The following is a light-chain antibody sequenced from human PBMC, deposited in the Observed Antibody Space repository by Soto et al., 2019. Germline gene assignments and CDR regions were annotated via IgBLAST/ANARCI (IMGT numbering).Light chain of an antibody. V-gene: IGLV2-8*01. CDR3: SSYAGSNNFV. CDR1: SSDVGGYNY. Sequence: QSVLTQPPSASGSPGQSVTISCTGTSSDVGGYNYVSWYQQHPGKAPKLMIYEVSKRPSGVPDRFSGSKSGNTASLTVSGPQAEDEADYYCSSYAGSNNFVFGGGTKVTVL. J-gene: IGLJ2*01. CDR2: EVS.